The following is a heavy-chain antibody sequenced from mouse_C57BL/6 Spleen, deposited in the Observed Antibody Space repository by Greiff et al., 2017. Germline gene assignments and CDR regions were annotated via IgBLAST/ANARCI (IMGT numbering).Heavy chain of an antibody. CDR2: INPSTGGT. J-gene: IGHJ2*01. CDR1: GYSFTGYY. CDR3: ARSGDLFDY. V-gene: IGHV1-42*01. Sequence: EVKLLESGPELVKPGASVKISCKASGYSFTGYYMNWVKQSPEKSLEWIGEINPSTGGTTYNQKFKAKATLTVDKSASTAYMQLKSLTSEDSAVYYCARSGDLFDYWGQGTTLTVSS. D-gene: IGHD3-2*02.